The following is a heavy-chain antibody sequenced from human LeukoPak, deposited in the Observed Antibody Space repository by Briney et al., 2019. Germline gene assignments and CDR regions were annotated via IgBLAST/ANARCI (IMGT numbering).Heavy chain of an antibody. Sequence: ASVKVSCKASGYTFTSYGISWVRQAPGQGLEWMGWISAYNGNTNYAQKLQGRVTMTTDTSTSTAYMELRSLRSDDTAVYYCARVFFGWYGEREVYYFDYWGQGTLVTVSS. CDR3: ARVFFGWYGEREVYYFDY. CDR1: GYTFTSYG. J-gene: IGHJ4*02. V-gene: IGHV1-18*01. D-gene: IGHD6-19*01. CDR2: ISAYNGNT.